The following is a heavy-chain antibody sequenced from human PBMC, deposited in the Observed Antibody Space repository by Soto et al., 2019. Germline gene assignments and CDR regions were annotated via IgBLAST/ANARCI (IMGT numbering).Heavy chain of an antibody. J-gene: IGHJ6*02. CDR2: IWHDGSNE. V-gene: IGHV3-33*01. CDR1: GLTLNFHV. CDR3: ARDENSVITAYGGRGGYGMDV. D-gene: IGHD3-10*01. Sequence: QGRLEESGGGVVQPGGSLRLSCAASGLTLNFHVMHWVRQAPGKGLEWVAAIWHDGSNEHRSDSVKGRWTISRDNSKNTVYLQMDSLRVEDTAVYYCARDENSVITAYGGRGGYGMDVWGQGTAVTVSS.